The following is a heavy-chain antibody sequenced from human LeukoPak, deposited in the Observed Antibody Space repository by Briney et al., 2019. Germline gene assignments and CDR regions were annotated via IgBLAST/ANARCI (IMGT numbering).Heavy chain of an antibody. V-gene: IGHV3-33*01. Sequence: GGSLRLSCAASGFTFSSHGMHWVRQAPGRGLEWITVIWNDGSNKNYVDSVKGRFIISRDNSKNTLYLQMNSLRAEDTAVYYCARKTDHQTGGDYWGQGTLVTVSS. CDR2: IWNDGSNK. D-gene: IGHD1-1*01. CDR3: ARKTDHQTGGDY. CDR1: GFTFSSHG. J-gene: IGHJ4*02.